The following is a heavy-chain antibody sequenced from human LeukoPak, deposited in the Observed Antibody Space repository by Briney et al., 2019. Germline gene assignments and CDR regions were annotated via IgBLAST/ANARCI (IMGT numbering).Heavy chain of an antibody. V-gene: IGHV3-21*04. CDR2: ISSSSGYI. CDR1: GFTFSSYG. Sequence: GGSLRLSCAASGFTFSSYGMNWVRQAPGKGLEWVSSISSSSGYIYYADSMEGRFTISRDNAKNSLYLQMKSLRDEDTALYYCAKGFSDIVSTNNYFDFWGQGTLVTVSS. J-gene: IGHJ4*02. D-gene: IGHD5/OR15-5a*01. CDR3: AKGFSDIVSTNNYFDF.